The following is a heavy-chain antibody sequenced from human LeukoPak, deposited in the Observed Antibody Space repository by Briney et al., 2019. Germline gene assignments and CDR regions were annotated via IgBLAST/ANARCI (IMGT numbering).Heavy chain of an antibody. J-gene: IGHJ1*01. CDR2: ISGSGGST. CDR1: GFTFSSYA. D-gene: IGHD2-2*01. V-gene: IGHV3-23*01. Sequence: PGGSLRLSCAASGFTFSSYAMSWVRQAPGKGLEWVSAISGSGGSTYYADSVKGRFTISRDNSKNTLYLQMNSLRAEDTAVYYCAKDFADIVVVPAANPGYFQHWGQGTLVTVSS. CDR3: AKDFADIVVVPAANPGYFQH.